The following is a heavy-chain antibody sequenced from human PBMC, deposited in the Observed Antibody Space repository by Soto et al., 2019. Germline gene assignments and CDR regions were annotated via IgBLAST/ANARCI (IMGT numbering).Heavy chain of an antibody. D-gene: IGHD3-3*01. CDR1: GGSFKSGSYS. Sequence: PAETLSLTCTVSGGSFKSGSYSWSWIRQTAGKGLELIGYVYHTETTSYNPSPKRRASISMDTSKNQFSLNLDSVTAADTAVYFCARAFAYFDSWGKGPLVTAPQ. CDR3: ARAFAYFDS. CDR2: VYHTETT. V-gene: IGHV4-61*01. J-gene: IGHJ4*02.